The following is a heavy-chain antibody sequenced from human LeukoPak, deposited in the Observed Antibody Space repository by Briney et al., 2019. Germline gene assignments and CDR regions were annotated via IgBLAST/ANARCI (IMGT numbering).Heavy chain of an antibody. J-gene: IGHJ6*03. Sequence: PGGSLRLSCAASGFTFSSYSMNWVRQAPEKGLEWVSSISTSSSYIYYADSVKGRFTISRDNAKNSLYLQMNSLRAEDTAVYYCAKTTDNYYYYYMDVWGKGTTVTVSS. D-gene: IGHD4-17*01. CDR2: ISTSSSYI. V-gene: IGHV3-21*01. CDR3: AKTTDNYYYYYMDV. CDR1: GFTFSSYS.